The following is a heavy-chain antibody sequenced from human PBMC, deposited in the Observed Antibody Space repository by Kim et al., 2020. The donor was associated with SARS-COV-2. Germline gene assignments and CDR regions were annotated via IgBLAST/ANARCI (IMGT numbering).Heavy chain of an antibody. CDR1: GGSISSYY. CDR2: IYYSGST. V-gene: IGHV4-59*13. J-gene: IGHJ5*02. CDR3: ARDRDGSDNWFDP. D-gene: IGHD3-10*01. Sequence: SETLSLTCTVSGGSISSYYWSWIRQPPGKGLEWIGYIYYSGSTNYNPSLKSRVTISVDTSKNQFSPKLSSVTAADTAVYYCARDRDGSDNWFDPWGQGTLVTVSS.